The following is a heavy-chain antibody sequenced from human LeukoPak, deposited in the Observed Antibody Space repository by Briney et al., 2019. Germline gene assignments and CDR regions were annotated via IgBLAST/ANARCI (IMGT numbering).Heavy chain of an antibody. CDR1: GYTFTSYG. CDR2: ISAYNGNT. V-gene: IGHV1-18*01. CDR3: ARDRRDGYNRNWFDP. D-gene: IGHD5-24*01. Sequence: ASVKVSCKASGYTFTSYGISWVRQAPGQGLEWMGWISAYNGNTNYAQKFQGRVTMTRDMSTSTVYMELSSLRSEDTAVYYCARDRRDGYNRNWFDPWGQGTLVTVSS. J-gene: IGHJ5*02.